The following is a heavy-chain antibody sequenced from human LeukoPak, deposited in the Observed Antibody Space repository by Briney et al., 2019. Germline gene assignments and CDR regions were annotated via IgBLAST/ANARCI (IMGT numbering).Heavy chain of an antibody. CDR2: VSAYNGNT. V-gene: IGHV1-18*01. D-gene: IGHD3-16*02. CDR3: ARAPIVITFGGVIVSNQFDY. Sequence: ASVKVSCKASGYTFTSYGISWVRKAPGQGPEWMGWVSAYNGNTNYAQKLQGRVTMTTDTSTSTAYMELRSLRSDDTAVYCGARAPIVITFGGVIVSNQFDYWGQGTLVTVSS. CDR1: GYTFTSYG. J-gene: IGHJ4*02.